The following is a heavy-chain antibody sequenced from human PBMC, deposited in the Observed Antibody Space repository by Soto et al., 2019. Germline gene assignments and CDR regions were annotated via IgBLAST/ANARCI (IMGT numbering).Heavy chain of an antibody. CDR3: ARDGGIVVVVAATRFDY. CDR1: GGSFSGYY. V-gene: IGHV4-34*01. D-gene: IGHD2-15*01. CDR2: INHSGST. J-gene: IGHJ4*02. Sequence: QVQLQQWGAGLLKPSETLSLTCAVYGGSFSGYYWSWIRQHPGKGLEWIGEINHSGSTNYNPSLKSRVTISVDTSKNQFSLKLSSVTAADTAVYYCARDGGIVVVVAATRFDYWGQGTLVTVSS.